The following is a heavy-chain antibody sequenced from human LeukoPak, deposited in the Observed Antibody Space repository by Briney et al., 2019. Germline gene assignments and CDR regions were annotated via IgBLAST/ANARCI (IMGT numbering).Heavy chain of an antibody. J-gene: IGHJ6*02. CDR2: INRSGST. V-gene: IGHV4-34*01. D-gene: IGHD6-13*01. Sequence: SETLSLTCALFGGSFSDYYWSWIRQPPGQGLEWIGEINRSGSTNYNPSLRGRVTMSVDTSKNQFSLKLSSVTAADTAVYYCARQLVEQHPFLYYYYGMDVWGQGTTVTVSS. CDR1: GGSFSDYY. CDR3: ARQLVEQHPFLYYYYGMDV.